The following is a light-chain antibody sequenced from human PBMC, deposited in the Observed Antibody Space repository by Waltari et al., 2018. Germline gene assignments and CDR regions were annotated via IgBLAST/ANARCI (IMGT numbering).Light chain of an antibody. Sequence: DIQMTQSPSSLSASVGDRVTIPCRASQSISSYLNWYQQKQGKAPKLLIYAASSLQSGVPSRFSGSGSGTDFTLTISSLQPEDFATYYCQQSYSTPLMNTFGQGTKLEIK. V-gene: IGKV1-39*01. CDR2: AAS. J-gene: IGKJ2*01. CDR3: QQSYSTPLMNT. CDR1: QSISSY.